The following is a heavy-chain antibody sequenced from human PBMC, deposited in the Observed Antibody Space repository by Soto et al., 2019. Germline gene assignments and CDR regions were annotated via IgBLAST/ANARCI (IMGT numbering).Heavy chain of an antibody. V-gene: IGHV3-23*01. Sequence: EVQLLASGGGLVQPGGSLRLSCAASGFTFGSYAMSWVRQASGKGLEWVSSISGSGDRTEYADAVKGRFTISRDNSKNTMYLQMNSLRADDTAVFYCAKEGRPFSGRIDYWGQGTLVTVSS. D-gene: IGHD3-3*02. CDR3: AKEGRPFSGRIDY. CDR1: GFTFGSYA. CDR2: ISGSGDRT. J-gene: IGHJ4*02.